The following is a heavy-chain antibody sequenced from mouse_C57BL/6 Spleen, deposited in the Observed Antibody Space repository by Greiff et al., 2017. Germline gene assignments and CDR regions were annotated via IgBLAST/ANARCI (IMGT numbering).Heavy chain of an antibody. CDR2: IYPRSGNT. CDR1: GYTFTSYG. D-gene: IGHD2-5*01. J-gene: IGHJ4*01. V-gene: IGHV1-81*01. CDR3: ARRGYYSNSYAMDY. Sequence: VQLQQSGAELARPGASVKLSCKASGYTFTSYGISWVKQRTGQGLEWIGEIYPRSGNTYYNEKFKGKATLTADKSSSTAYMELRSLTSEDSAVYFCARRGYYSNSYAMDYWGQGTSVTVSS.